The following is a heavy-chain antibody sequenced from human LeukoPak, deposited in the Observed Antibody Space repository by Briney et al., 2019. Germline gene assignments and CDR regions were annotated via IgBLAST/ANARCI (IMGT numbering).Heavy chain of an antibody. CDR2: INHSGST. D-gene: IGHD6-13*01. CDR1: GGSFRGYY. CDR3: ARESAPSITAAGTGWFDP. J-gene: IGHJ5*02. V-gene: IGHV4-34*01. Sequence: SETLSLTCAVYGGSFRGYYWSWIRQPPGKGLEWIGEINHSGSTNYNPSLKSRVTISVDTSKNQFSLKLSSVTAADTAVYYCARESAPSITAAGTGWFDPWGQGTLVTVSS.